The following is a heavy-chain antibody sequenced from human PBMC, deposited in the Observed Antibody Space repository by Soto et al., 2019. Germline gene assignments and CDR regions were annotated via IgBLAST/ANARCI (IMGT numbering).Heavy chain of an antibody. V-gene: IGHV3-30*14. Sequence: QVQLVESGGGVVQPGRSLRLSCAASGFTFSSYGMHWVRQAPGKGLEWVAVISSDGSDKYYADSVKGRFTISRDNSKNTLYVQLNRMRAEDTSLYYCARERLYGAGLIEVCGQGTKVTVSS. D-gene: IGHD3-10*01. CDR2: ISSDGSDK. CDR1: GFTFSSYG. CDR3: ARERLYGAGLIEV. J-gene: IGHJ6*02.